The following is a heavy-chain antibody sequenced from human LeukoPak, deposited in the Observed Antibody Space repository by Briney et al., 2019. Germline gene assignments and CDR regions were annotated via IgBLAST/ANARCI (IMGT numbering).Heavy chain of an antibody. D-gene: IGHD1-7*01. J-gene: IGHJ4*02. Sequence: GGSLRLSCAASGFTFSSYSMNWVRQAPGKGLEWVSSISSSSSTIYYADSVKGRFTISRDNAKNSLYLQMNSLRAEDTAVYYCARGQNWNYGTDYWGQGTLVTVSS. CDR1: GFTFSSYS. CDR3: ARGQNWNYGTDY. V-gene: IGHV3-48*01. CDR2: ISSSSSTI.